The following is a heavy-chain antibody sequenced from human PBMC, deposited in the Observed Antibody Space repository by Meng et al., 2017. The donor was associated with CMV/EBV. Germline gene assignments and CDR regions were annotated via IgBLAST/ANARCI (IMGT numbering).Heavy chain of an antibody. CDR3: ARGNHDYGERKGRCWFDP. J-gene: IGHJ5*02. CDR1: GGSISSSRYY. V-gene: IGHV4-39*07. CDR2: IYYSGST. Sequence: GSLRLSCTVSGGSISSSRYYWGWIRQPPGKGLEWIGSIYYSGSTYYNPSLKSRVTISVDTSKNQFSLKLSSVTAADTAVYYCARGNHDYGERKGRCWFDPWGQGTLVTVSS. D-gene: IGHD4-17*01.